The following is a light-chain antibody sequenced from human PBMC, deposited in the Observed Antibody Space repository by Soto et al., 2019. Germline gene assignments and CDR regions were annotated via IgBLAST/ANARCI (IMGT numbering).Light chain of an antibody. CDR1: QSVTSSF. CDR3: QQYGRSPIT. Sequence: EIVLTQSPGTLSLSPGERATLSCRASQSVTSSFLAWLQQKPGQAPRLLIYDTSKGATGIPDRFSGSGSGTDFTLTISRLEPEDFAVDYCQQYGRSPITFGQGTRLEIK. CDR2: DTS. J-gene: IGKJ5*01. V-gene: IGKV3-20*01.